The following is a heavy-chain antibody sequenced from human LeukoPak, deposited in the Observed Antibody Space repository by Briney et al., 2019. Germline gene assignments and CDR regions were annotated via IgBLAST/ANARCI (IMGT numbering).Heavy chain of an antibody. J-gene: IGHJ5*02. CDR1: GGTVTSSTYF. Sequence: SETLSLTCTLSGGTVTSSTYFWGWIRQPPGKGLEWIGSISYSGATYYNPSLKSRVSMSVHTSKNQFSLKLSSVTAADTAVYYCARGLIVGATLSPWGQGTLVTVSS. V-gene: IGHV4-39*07. D-gene: IGHD1-26*01. CDR2: ISYSGAT. CDR3: ARGLIVGATLSP.